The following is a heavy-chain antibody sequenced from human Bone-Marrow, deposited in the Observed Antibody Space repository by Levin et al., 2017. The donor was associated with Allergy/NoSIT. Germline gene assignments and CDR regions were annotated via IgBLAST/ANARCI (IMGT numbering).Heavy chain of an antibody. J-gene: IGHJ6*02. CDR3: ARVGSPQVRGVGPGMEV. D-gene: IGHD3-10*01. V-gene: IGHV4-34*01. CDR2: INHSGST. Sequence: PSETLSLTCAVYGGSFSGYYWTWIRQPPGKGLEWIGEINHSGSTNYNPSIKSRVSISIDTSTNQFSLRLTSVTAADTAVYFCARVGSPQVRGVGPGMEVWGQGTTVTVSS. CDR1: GGSFSGYY.